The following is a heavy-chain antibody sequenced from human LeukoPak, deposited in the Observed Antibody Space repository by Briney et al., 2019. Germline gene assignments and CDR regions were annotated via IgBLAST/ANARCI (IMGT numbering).Heavy chain of an antibody. V-gene: IGHV3-23*01. CDR1: GFTFSSYA. Sequence: GGSLRLSFAASGFTFSSYAMSWVRQAPGKGLEWVSASSGSGGSTYYADSVKGRFTISRDNSKNTLYLQMNSLRAEDTAVYYCAKVSSGGYDILTGLDYWGQGTLVTVSS. D-gene: IGHD3-9*01. CDR3: AKVSSGGYDILTGLDY. J-gene: IGHJ4*02. CDR2: SSGSGGST.